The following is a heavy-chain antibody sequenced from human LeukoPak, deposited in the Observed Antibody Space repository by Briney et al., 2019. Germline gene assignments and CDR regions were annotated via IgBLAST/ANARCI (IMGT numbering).Heavy chain of an antibody. CDR3: ARDPQGDYYDSSGYFDY. CDR1: GGSISSYY. J-gene: IGHJ4*02. Sequence: SETLSLTRTVSGGSISSYYWSWIRQPPGKGLEWIGYIFYSGSTNYNPSLKSRVTISVDTSKNQFSLKLSSVTAADTAVYYCARDPQGDYYDSSGYFDYWGQGTLVTVSS. D-gene: IGHD3-22*01. CDR2: IFYSGST. V-gene: IGHV4-59*01.